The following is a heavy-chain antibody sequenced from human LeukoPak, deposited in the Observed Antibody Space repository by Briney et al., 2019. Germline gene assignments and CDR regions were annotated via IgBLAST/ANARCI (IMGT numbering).Heavy chain of an antibody. D-gene: IGHD6-6*01. J-gene: IGHJ4*02. CDR2: ISWDGGST. Sequence: PGGSLRLSCAASGFTLDDYTMHWVRQAPGKGLEWVSLISWDGGSTYYADSVKGRFTISRDNSKNSLYLQMNSLRTEDTALYYCAKDAMQGYSSSSSLDYWGQGTLVTVSS. V-gene: IGHV3-43*01. CDR3: AKDAMQGYSSSSSLDY. CDR1: GFTLDDYT.